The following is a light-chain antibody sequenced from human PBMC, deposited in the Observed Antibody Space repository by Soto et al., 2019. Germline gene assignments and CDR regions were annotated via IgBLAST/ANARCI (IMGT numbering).Light chain of an antibody. CDR2: GAS. J-gene: IGKJ1*01. V-gene: IGKV3-15*01. CDR1: QSVSNN. Sequence: EIVLTQSPGTLSLSPGERATLSCRASQSVSNNYLAWYQQKPGQAPRLLIYGASTRATGVPARFSGSGSGTVFTLTISSLQSEDFAVYYCQQYSTWPRTFGQGTKVDIK. CDR3: QQYSTWPRT.